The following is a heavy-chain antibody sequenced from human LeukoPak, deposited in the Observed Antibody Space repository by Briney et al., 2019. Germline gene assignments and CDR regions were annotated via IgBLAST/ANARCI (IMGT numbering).Heavy chain of an antibody. J-gene: IGHJ5*02. CDR3: ARKRRWQGGNWFDP. V-gene: IGHV3-7*01. CDR2: IKQDGSEK. D-gene: IGHD4-23*01. CDR1: GFTFSSYW. Sequence: GGSLRLSCAASGFTFSSYWMSWVRQAPGKGLEWVANIKQDGSEKYYVDSVKGRFTISRDDAKNSLYLQMNSLRAEDTAVYYCARKRRWQGGNWFDPWGQGTLVTVSS.